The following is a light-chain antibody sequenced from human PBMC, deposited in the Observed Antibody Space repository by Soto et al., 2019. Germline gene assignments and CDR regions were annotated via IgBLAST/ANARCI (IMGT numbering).Light chain of an antibody. CDR2: DVT. CDR1: SSDVGGYNY. J-gene: IGLJ1*01. V-gene: IGLV2-11*01. Sequence: QSALTQPRSVSGSPGQSVTISCTGTSSDVGGYNYVSWYQQHPGKAPKLMFYDVTERPSGVPDRFSGSKSGNTASLTISGLQAEDEADYYCCSYAGSYTYVFGTGTKVTVL. CDR3: CSYAGSYTYV.